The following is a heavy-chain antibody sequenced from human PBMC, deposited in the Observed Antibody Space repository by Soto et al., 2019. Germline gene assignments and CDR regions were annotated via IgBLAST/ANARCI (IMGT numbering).Heavy chain of an antibody. V-gene: IGHV4-39*01. CDR3: ARLDPYGDYCY. CDR2: IYYSGST. Sequence: PSETLCLTCTVSGFSISSSSYYWVWIRQPPGKGLEWIGSIYYSGSTYYNPSLKSRVTISVDTSKNQFSLKLSSVTAADTAVYYCARLDPYGDYCYWGQGTLVTVSS. D-gene: IGHD4-17*01. CDR1: GFSISSSSYY. J-gene: IGHJ4*02.